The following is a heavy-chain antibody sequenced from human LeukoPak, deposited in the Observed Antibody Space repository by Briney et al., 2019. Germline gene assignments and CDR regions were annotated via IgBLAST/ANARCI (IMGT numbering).Heavy chain of an antibody. J-gene: IGHJ4*02. V-gene: IGHV4-31*03. D-gene: IGHD6-19*01. CDR1: GGSISSGGYY. CDR2: IYYSGST. CDR3: ARSLGSGWYFDY. Sequence: SETLSLTCTVSGGSISSGGYYWSWIRQHPGKGLEWIGYIYYSGSTYYNPSLKSRVTISVDTSKNQFSLKLSSVTAADTAVYYCARSLGSGWYFDYWGQGTLVTVSS.